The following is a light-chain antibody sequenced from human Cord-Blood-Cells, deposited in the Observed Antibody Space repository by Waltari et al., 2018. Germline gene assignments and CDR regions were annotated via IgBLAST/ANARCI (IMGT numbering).Light chain of an antibody. Sequence: QSALTQPASVSGSPGQSITISCTGTRSDVGGYNYVSWYQQHPGKAPKLMSYDVSNRPSGVSNRFSGSKSGNTASLTISGLQAEDEADYYCSSYTSSSTWVFGGGTKLTVL. CDR3: SSYTSSSTWV. J-gene: IGLJ3*02. CDR1: RSDVGGYNY. V-gene: IGLV2-14*03. CDR2: DVS.